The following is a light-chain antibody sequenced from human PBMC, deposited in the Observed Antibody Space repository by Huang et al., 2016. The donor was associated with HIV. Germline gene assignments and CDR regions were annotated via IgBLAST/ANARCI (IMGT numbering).Light chain of an antibody. CDR2: GAS. Sequence: EIVLTQSPGTLSLSLGERATLSCRASQSVSSAYLAWYQQKPGQAPRLLIYGASNMATGIPDRISGSGSGTDFTLTINRLEPDDFAVFYCHHYGSSPLTFGQGTRLEIK. J-gene: IGKJ5*01. CDR3: HHYGSSPLT. CDR1: QSVSSAY. V-gene: IGKV3-20*01.